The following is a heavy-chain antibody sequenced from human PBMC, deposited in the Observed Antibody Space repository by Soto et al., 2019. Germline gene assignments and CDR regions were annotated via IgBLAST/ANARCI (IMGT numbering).Heavy chain of an antibody. J-gene: IGHJ6*02. CDR3: ACGLAAAGTRPNHYYYYGMDV. CDR1: GGSISSGDYY. Sequence: SLTCTVSGGSISSGDYYWSWIRQPPGKGLEWIGYIYYSGSTHYNPSLKSRVTISVDTSKNQFSLKLSSVTAADTAVYYCACGLAAAGTRPNHYYYYGMDVWGQGTTVTVSS. CDR2: IYYSGST. V-gene: IGHV4-30-4*01. D-gene: IGHD6-13*01.